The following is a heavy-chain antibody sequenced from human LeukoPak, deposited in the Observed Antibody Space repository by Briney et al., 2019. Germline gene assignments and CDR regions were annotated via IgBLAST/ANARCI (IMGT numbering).Heavy chain of an antibody. V-gene: IGHV1-18*01. J-gene: IGHJ4*02. Sequence: ASVKVSCKASGYTFTSYGISWVRQAPGQRHEWMGWISAYNGNTNYAQKLQGRVTMTTATSTSTAYMELRSLRSEDTAVYYCARDLHYGDYEDYWGQGTLVTVSS. D-gene: IGHD4-17*01. CDR1: GYTFTSYG. CDR3: ARDLHYGDYEDY. CDR2: ISAYNGNT.